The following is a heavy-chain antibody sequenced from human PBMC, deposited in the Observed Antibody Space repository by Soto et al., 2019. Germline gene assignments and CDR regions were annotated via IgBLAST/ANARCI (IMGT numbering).Heavy chain of an antibody. CDR2: IYYSGST. Sequence: QVQLQESGPGLVKPSETLSLTCTVSGGSISSYYWSWIRQPPGKGLEWIGYIYYSGSTNYNPSLKSRVTISVDTSKNQFSLKLSSVTAADTAVYYCARVLGSWYYFDYWGQGTLVTVSS. CDR3: ARVLGSWYYFDY. CDR1: GGSISSYY. D-gene: IGHD6-13*01. J-gene: IGHJ4*02. V-gene: IGHV4-59*01.